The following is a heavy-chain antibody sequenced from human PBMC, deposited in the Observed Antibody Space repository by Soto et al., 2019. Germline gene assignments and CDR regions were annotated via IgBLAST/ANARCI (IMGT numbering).Heavy chain of an antibody. V-gene: IGHV1-18*01. CDR3: ARRAIHYYDSSGYWSFDY. D-gene: IGHD3-22*01. J-gene: IGHJ4*02. CDR2: ISAYNGNT. Sequence: ASVKVSCKASGYTFTSYCISWVRQAPGQGLEWMGWISAYNGNTNYAQKLQGRVTMTTDTSTSTAYMELRSLRSDDTAVYYCARRAIHYYDSSGYWSFDYWGQGTLVTVSS. CDR1: GYTFTSYC.